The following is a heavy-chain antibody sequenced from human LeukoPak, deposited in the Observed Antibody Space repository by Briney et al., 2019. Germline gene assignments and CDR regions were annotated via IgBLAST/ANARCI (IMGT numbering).Heavy chain of an antibody. CDR1: GFTFSSYS. J-gene: IGHJ6*03. CDR3: ARDPGFISYGYGSLYYYMDV. D-gene: IGHD5-18*01. V-gene: IGHV3-21*01. CDR2: ISSSSSYI. Sequence: GGSLRLSCAASGFTFSSYSMNWVRQAPGKGLEWVSSISSSSSYIYYADSVKGRFTISRDNAKNSLYLQMNSLRAEDTAVYYCARDPGFISYGYGSLYYYMDVWGKGTTVTISS.